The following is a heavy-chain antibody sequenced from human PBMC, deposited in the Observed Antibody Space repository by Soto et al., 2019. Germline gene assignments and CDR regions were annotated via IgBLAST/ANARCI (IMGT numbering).Heavy chain of an antibody. CDR1: GFTFSSYA. V-gene: IGHV3-23*01. D-gene: IGHD1-1*01. J-gene: IGHJ4*02. CDR3: AKALDNCNDGGYFDY. Sequence: EVKLLESGGGLVQPGGSLRLSCAASGFTFSSYAMSWVRQAPGKGLEWVSAISGSGGRTYYADSVKGRFTISRDNSKNTLYLQMDSLRAEDTAVYYCAKALDNCNDGGYFDYWGQGTQVTVSS. CDR2: ISGSGGRT.